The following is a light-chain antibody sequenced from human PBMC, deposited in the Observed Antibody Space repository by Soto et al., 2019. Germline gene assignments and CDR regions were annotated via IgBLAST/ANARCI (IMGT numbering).Light chain of an antibody. Sequence: DIQMTQSPSAMSASVGDRVTITCRASQGISSYLAWFQQKPGKVPKGLIYAASSLQSGVRSRFSGSGSGTEFTLTISSLQPEDFATYYCLQRNSYPLTFGGGTKVDIK. V-gene: IGKV1-17*03. CDR2: AAS. CDR3: LQRNSYPLT. J-gene: IGKJ4*01. CDR1: QGISSY.